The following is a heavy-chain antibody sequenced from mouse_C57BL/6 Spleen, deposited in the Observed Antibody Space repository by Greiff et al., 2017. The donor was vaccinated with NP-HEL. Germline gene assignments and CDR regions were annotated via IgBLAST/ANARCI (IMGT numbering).Heavy chain of an antibody. CDR2: ISDGGSYT. CDR1: GFTFSSYA. J-gene: IGHJ4*01. D-gene: IGHD4-1*01. CDR3: ARVWDGRGDY. Sequence: EVKLQESGGGLVKPGGSLKLSCAASGFTFSSYAMSWVRQTPEKRLEWVATISDGGSYTYYPDNVKGRFTISRDNAKNNLYLQMSHLKSEDTAMYYCARVWDGRGDYWGQGTSVTVSS. V-gene: IGHV5-4*03.